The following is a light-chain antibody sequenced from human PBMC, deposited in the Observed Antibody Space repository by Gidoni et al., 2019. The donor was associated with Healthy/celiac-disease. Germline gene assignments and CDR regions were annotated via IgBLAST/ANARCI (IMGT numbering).Light chain of an antibody. V-gene: IGKV1-39*01. CDR1: QSISSY. Sequence: DIQMTQSPSSLSASVGDRVTITCRASQSISSYLNWYQQKPGKAPKLLIYAASSLQSGVPSRFSGSGSGTDVTLTISSLQPEYCATYYCQQSYSTPKTFGPGTKVDIK. CDR3: QQSYSTPKT. CDR2: AAS. J-gene: IGKJ3*01.